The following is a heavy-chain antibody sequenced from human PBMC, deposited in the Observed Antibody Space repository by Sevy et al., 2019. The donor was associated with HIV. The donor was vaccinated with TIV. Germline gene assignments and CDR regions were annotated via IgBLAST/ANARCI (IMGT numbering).Heavy chain of an antibody. CDR2: IWYDGGFK. J-gene: IGHJ4*02. CDR3: ARGRYDSSDYHTNTNFDY. D-gene: IGHD3-22*01. CDR1: GFTFSTDG. V-gene: IGHV3-33*01. Sequence: GGSLRLSCAASGFTFSTDGMHWVRQAPGKGLEWVAAIWYDGGFKFNEDSVEGRFTISRDNSKNTVFLQMNSLRAEDTAVYYCARGRYDSSDYHTNTNFDYWGQGTLVTVSS.